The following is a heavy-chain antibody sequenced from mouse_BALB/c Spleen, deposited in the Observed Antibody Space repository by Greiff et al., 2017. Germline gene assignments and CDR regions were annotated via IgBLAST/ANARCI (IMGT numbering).Heavy chain of an antibody. CDR2: IYPGNSDT. V-gene: IGHV1-5*01. D-gene: IGHD2-14*01. Sequence: EVQLQQSGTVLARPGASVKMSCKASGYTFTSYWMHWVKQRPGQGLEWMGAIYPGNSDTSYNQKFKGKANLTAVTSTSTAYMELSSLTNEDSAVYCCTREVRPHWYFDVWGAGTTVTVSS. CDR3: TREVRPHWYFDV. J-gene: IGHJ1*01. CDR1: GYTFTSYW.